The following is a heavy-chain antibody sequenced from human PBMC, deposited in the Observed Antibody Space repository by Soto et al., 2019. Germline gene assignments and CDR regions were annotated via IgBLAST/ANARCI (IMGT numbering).Heavy chain of an antibody. CDR3: AKVFYYYDSSGYYYFDY. J-gene: IGHJ4*02. CDR2: IIPTFGTA. CDR1: GGTFSSYA. D-gene: IGHD3-22*01. Sequence: SVKVSCKASGGTFSSYAISWVRQAPGQGLEWMGGIIPTFGTANYAQKFQGRVTITADESTSTAYMELSSLRSEDTAVYYCAKVFYYYDSSGYYYFDYWGQGTLVTVSS. V-gene: IGHV1-69*01.